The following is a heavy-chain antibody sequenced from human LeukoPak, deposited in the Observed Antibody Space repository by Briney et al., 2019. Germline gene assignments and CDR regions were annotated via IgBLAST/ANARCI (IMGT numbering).Heavy chain of an antibody. CDR2: IWYDGSNK. V-gene: IGHV3-33*01. Sequence: PGRSLRPSCAASGFTFSSYGMHWVRQAPGKGLEWVAVIWYDGSNKYDADSVKGRFNISRDNSKNTLYLQRNSLRAEDTAVYYCARDGSGGSFDYWGQGTLVTVSS. J-gene: IGHJ4*02. CDR1: GFTFSSYG. D-gene: IGHD2-15*01. CDR3: ARDGSGGSFDY.